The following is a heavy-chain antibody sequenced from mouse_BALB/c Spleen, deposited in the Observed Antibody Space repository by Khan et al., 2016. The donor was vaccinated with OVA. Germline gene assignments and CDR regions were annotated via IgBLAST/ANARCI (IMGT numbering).Heavy chain of an antibody. J-gene: IGHJ3*01. CDR2: IDPFSGDT. CDR3: TRHGYVAWFTY. CDR1: GYSFTSYY. V-gene: IGHV1S135*01. D-gene: IGHD2-2*01. Sequence: VQLKESGPELMKPGASVKISCKASGYSFTSYYIHWVIQSHGKSLEWIGYIDPFSGDTTYNQKFKGRATLTLDKSSSTTYIHLSNLTSEDSAVYYCTRHGYVAWFTYWGQGTLVTVSA.